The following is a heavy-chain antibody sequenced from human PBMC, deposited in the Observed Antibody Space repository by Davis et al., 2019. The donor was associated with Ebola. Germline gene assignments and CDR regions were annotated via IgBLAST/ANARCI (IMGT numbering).Heavy chain of an antibody. Sequence: GESLKISCAASGFTFSDNYMTWIRQAPGKGLEWVAYIRYSGATIYYADSVKGRFTISRDNAKHSLHLQMNSLRVEDTAMYYCVSLLHWGQGALVTVSS. CDR2: IRYSGATI. J-gene: IGHJ4*02. V-gene: IGHV3-11*01. CDR3: VSLLH. CDR1: GFTFSDNY.